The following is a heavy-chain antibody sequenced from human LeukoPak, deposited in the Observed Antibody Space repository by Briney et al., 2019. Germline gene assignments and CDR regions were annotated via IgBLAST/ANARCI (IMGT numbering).Heavy chain of an antibody. CDR3: ARRQGYYDSSGYYGVWFDP. CDR2: IYYSGST. Sequence: SETLSLTCGVSGVSFSSSYYYWGWIRQPPGKGLEWIGTIYYSGSTYYNPSLKSRVTISVDTSKNQFSLKLSSVTAADTAVYYCARRQGYYDSSGYYGVWFDPWGQGTPVTVSS. D-gene: IGHD3-22*01. V-gene: IGHV4-39*01. CDR1: GVSFSSSYYY. J-gene: IGHJ5*02.